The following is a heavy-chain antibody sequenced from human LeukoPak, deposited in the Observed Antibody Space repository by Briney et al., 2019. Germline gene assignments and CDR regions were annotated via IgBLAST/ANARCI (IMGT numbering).Heavy chain of an antibody. J-gene: IGHJ6*03. CDR3: ARDGPRFGIHYFHYMDV. Sequence: SETLSLTCTVSGGSINTYYWSWIRQPPGKGLEWIGYIYYSGSTNYNPSLKSRVTISVDTSKNQFSLKLSSVTAADTAVYYCARDGPRFGIHYFHYMDVWGKGTTVTVSS. CDR2: IYYSGST. CDR1: GGSINTYY. D-gene: IGHD3-10*01. V-gene: IGHV4-59*01.